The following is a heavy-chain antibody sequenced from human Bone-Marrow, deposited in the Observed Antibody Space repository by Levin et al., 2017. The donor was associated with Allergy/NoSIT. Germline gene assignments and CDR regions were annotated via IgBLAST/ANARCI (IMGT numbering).Heavy chain of an antibody. Sequence: SETLSLTCAVYGGSFSGYYWSWIRQPPGKGLEWIGEINHSGSTNYNPSLKSRVTISVDTSKNQFSLKLSSVTAADTAVYYCARGPIVVVPAATGDRKGGANYFDYWGQGTLVTVSS. J-gene: IGHJ4*02. V-gene: IGHV4-34*01. CDR3: ARGPIVVVPAATGDRKGGANYFDY. D-gene: IGHD2-2*01. CDR2: INHSGST. CDR1: GGSFSGYY.